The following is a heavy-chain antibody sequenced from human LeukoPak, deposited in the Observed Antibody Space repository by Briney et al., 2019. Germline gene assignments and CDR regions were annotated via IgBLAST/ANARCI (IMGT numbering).Heavy chain of an antibody. J-gene: IGHJ4*02. V-gene: IGHV3-33*01. Sequence: GGSLRLSCAASGFTFSSYGMHWVRQAPGKGLEWVAVIWYDGSNKYYADSVKGRFTISRDNSKNTLYLQMNSLRAEDTAVYYCARDLYYDSSGYLHWGQGTLVTVSS. CDR1: GFTFSSYG. D-gene: IGHD3-22*01. CDR2: IWYDGSNK. CDR3: ARDLYYDSSGYLH.